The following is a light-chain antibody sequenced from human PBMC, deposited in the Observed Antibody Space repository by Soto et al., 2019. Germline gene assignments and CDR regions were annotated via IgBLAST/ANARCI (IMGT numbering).Light chain of an antibody. V-gene: IGLV1-51*01. CDR2: DNN. CDR3: GTWDSSLSAYV. J-gene: IGLJ1*01. CDR1: SSNIGKNY. Sequence: QSVLTQPPSVSAAPGQKVTFSCSGSSSNIGKNYVSWYQQLPGTAPKLLTYDNNKRPSGIPDRYSGSKSGTSATLDITGLQTGDEADYYCGTWDSSLSAYVFGTGTKVTVL.